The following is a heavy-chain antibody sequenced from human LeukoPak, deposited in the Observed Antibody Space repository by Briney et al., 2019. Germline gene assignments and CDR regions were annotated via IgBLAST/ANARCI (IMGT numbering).Heavy chain of an antibody. D-gene: IGHD4-17*01. Sequence: PGGSLRLSCAASGFTFSSYSMNWVRQAPGKGLEWVSSISSSSSYIYYADSVKGRFTISRDNAKNSLYLQMNSLRAEDTALYYCARDSGVDYGVYHSRVSFDYWGQGTLVTVSS. CDR1: GFTFSSYS. J-gene: IGHJ4*02. CDR2: ISSSSSYI. V-gene: IGHV3-21*04. CDR3: ARDSGVDYGVYHSRVSFDY.